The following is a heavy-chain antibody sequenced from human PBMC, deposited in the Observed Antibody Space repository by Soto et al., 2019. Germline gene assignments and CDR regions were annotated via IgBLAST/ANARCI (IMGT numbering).Heavy chain of an antibody. CDR1: GYTFNTYG. Sequence: GASVKVSCKASGYTFNTYGITWLLQAPGQGLEWMGWISGYNGNTNYTQKFQGRVTMTTDTSTSTAYMELRSLRSDDTAIYYCARDSWVTVINGYGLDVWGPGTTVTVSS. CDR2: ISGYNGNT. J-gene: IGHJ6*02. D-gene: IGHD2-21*01. CDR3: ARDSWVTVINGYGLDV. V-gene: IGHV1-18*01.